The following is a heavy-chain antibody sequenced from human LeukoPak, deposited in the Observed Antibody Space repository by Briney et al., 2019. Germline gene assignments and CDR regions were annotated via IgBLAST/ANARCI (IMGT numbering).Heavy chain of an antibody. Sequence: PSETLSLTCTVSGGSISSGDYYWSWIRQPPGKGLEWIGYIYYSGSTNYNPSLKSRVTISVDTSKNQFSLKLSSVTAADTAVYYCARGLRRFLAAAGTSFDYWGQGTLVTVSS. D-gene: IGHD6-13*01. J-gene: IGHJ4*02. CDR1: GGSISSGDYY. CDR3: ARGLRRFLAAAGTSFDY. V-gene: IGHV4-30-4*08. CDR2: IYYSGST.